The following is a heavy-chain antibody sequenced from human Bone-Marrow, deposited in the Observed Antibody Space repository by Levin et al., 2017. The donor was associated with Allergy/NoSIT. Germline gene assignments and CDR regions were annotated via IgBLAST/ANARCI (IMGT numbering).Heavy chain of an antibody. Sequence: PGGSLRLSCAASGFIFSDYVIHWVRQASGKGLEWVGRIRSHSSGYATAYAVSVNGRFTISRDDSKSMAYLQMNSLKTDDTAVYYCTRRTAKEGGYWGQGTQVTV. J-gene: IGHJ4*02. CDR1: GFIFSDYV. CDR2: IRSHSSGYAT. D-gene: IGHD1/OR15-1a*01. CDR3: TRRTAKEGGY. V-gene: IGHV3-73*01.